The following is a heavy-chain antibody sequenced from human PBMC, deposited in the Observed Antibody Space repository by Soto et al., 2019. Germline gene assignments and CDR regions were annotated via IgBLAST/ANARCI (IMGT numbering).Heavy chain of an antibody. Sequence: SETLSLTCTVSGVSISSYYWSWIRQPPGKGLEWIGYIYYSGSTNYNPSLKSRVTISVDTSKNQFSLKLSSVTAADTAVYYCARGQEPRITIFGVVQEAPMDVWGQGTTVTVSS. J-gene: IGHJ6*02. CDR2: IYYSGST. CDR1: GVSISSYY. D-gene: IGHD3-3*01. V-gene: IGHV4-59*01. CDR3: ARGQEPRITIFGVVQEAPMDV.